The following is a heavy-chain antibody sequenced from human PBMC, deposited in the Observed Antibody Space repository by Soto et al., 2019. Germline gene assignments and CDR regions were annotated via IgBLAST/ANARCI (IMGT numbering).Heavy chain of an antibody. Sequence: SVKVSCKASGGTFSSYTISWVRQAPGQGLEWMGRIIPILGIANYAQKFQGRVTITADKSTSTAYMELSSLRSEDTAVYYCARSNDLSWSTDLYYYYMDVWGKGTTVNVSS. CDR3: ARSNDLSWSTDLYYYYMDV. CDR2: IIPILGIA. J-gene: IGHJ6*03. CDR1: GGTFSSYT. V-gene: IGHV1-69*02. D-gene: IGHD3-10*01.